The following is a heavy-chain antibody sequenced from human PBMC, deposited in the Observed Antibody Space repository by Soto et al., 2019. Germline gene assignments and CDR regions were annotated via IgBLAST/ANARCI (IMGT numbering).Heavy chain of an antibody. V-gene: IGHV3-30*18. J-gene: IGHJ6*03. Sequence: GGSLRLSCAASGFTFSSYGMHWVRQAPGKGLEWVAVISYDGSNKYYADSVKGRFTISRDNSKNTLYLQMNSLRAEDTAVYYCAKVGEDRYYMDVWGKGTTVTVSS. D-gene: IGHD3-16*01. CDR1: GFTFSSYG. CDR3: AKVGEDRYYMDV. CDR2: ISYDGSNK.